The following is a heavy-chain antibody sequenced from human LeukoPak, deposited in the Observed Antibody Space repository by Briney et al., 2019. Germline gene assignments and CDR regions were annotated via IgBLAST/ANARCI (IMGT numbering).Heavy chain of an antibody. CDR2: MSSSGDRT. V-gene: IGHV3-64*01. CDR3: ARRGYYYDSSGYYFGHYYYYYMDV. J-gene: IGHJ6*03. D-gene: IGHD3-22*01. CDR1: GFTFSSYA. Sequence: GGSLRLSCAASGFTFSSYAMSWIRQAPGKGLEYVSAMSSSGDRTYYANSVKGRFTISRDNSKNTLYLQMNSLRAEDTAVYYCARRGYYYDSSGYYFGHYYYYYMDVWGKGTTVTVSS.